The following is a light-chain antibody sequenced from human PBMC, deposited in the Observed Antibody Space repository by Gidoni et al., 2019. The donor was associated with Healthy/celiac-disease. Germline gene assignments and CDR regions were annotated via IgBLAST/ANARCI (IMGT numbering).Light chain of an antibody. J-gene: IGKJ2*01. V-gene: IGKV1-39*01. CDR1: QSISSD. CDR2: AAS. CDR3: QQSYSTPHT. Sequence: DIQMTQSPSSLSASVGDRVTITCRASQSISSDFNWYQQKPGKAPKLLIYAASSLQSGVPSRFSGSGSGTDFTLTISSLQPEDFATYYCQQSYSTPHTFGQGTQLEIK.